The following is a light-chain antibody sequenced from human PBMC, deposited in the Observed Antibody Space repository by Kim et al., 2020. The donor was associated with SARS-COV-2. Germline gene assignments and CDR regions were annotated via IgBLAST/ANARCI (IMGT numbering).Light chain of an antibody. CDR1: QTILYGSDNKNY. CDR2: LAS. V-gene: IGKV4-1*01. CDR3: QQYYTSRYS. J-gene: IGKJ2*03. Sequence: AAINCQSSQTILYGSDNKNYLAWYQQKSGHPPKLLVSLASTRESGVPDRFSGSGSGTDFTLTICSLQAEDVAVYYCQQYYTSRYSFGQGTKLQF.